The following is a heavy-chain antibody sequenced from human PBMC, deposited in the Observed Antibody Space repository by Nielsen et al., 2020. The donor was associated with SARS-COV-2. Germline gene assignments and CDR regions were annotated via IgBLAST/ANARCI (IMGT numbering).Heavy chain of an antibody. D-gene: IGHD2-2*01. CDR2: ISGSGATT. CDR3: ARGGGLMPYFDF. CDR1: GFTFSSYA. Sequence: GGSLRLSCAASGFTFSSYAMSWVRQAPGKGLEWVSAISGSGATTYYTHSVEGRFTISRDHSKNTLFLQMNSLTAEDTAVYYCARGGGLMPYFDFWGQGTLVTVSS. J-gene: IGHJ4*02. V-gene: IGHV3-23*01.